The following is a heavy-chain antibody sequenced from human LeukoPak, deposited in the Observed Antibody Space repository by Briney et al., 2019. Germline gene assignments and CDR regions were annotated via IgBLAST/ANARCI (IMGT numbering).Heavy chain of an antibody. J-gene: IGHJ4*02. CDR3: AKDSGSWYTKGLDY. D-gene: IGHD6-13*01. CDR2: ISWNSGSI. V-gene: IGHV3-9*01. Sequence: PGRSLRLSCAASGFTFDDYAMHWVRQAPGKGLEWVSGISWNSGSIGYADSVKGRFTISRDNAKNSLYLQMNSLRAEDTAFYYCAKDSGSWYTKGLDYWGQGTLVTVSS. CDR1: GFTFDDYA.